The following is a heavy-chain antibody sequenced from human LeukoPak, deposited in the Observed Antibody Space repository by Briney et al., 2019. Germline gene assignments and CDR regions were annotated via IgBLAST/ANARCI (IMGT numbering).Heavy chain of an antibody. D-gene: IGHD4/OR15-4a*01. CDR2: ISTYNGNT. CDR3: ARDEDYNPLVH. V-gene: IGHV1-18*01. Sequence: ASVKVSCKASGGTFSSYAISWVRQAPGQGLEWMGWISTYNGNTNYGKKFQGRVTMTTDTSTSTAYMELRSLRSDDTAVYYCARDEDYNPLVHWGQGTLVTVSS. CDR1: GGTFSSYA. J-gene: IGHJ4*02.